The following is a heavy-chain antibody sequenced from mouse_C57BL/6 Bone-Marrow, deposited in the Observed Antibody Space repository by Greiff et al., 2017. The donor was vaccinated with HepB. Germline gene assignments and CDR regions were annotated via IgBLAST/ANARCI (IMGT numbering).Heavy chain of an antibody. D-gene: IGHD2-5*01. V-gene: IGHV1-39*01. J-gene: IGHJ3*01. CDR3: ARRGYYSNYEFAY. CDR1: GYSFTDYN. Sequence: VQLKESGPELVKPGASVKISCKASGYSFTDYNMNWVKQSNGKSLEWIGVINPNYGTTSYNQKFKGKATLTVDQSSSTAYMQLNSLTSEDSAVYYCARRGYYSNYEFAYWGQGTLVTVSA. CDR2: INPNYGTT.